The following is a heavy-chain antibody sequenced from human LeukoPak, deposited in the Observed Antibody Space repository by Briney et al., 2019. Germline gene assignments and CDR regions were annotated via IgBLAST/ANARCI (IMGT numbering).Heavy chain of an antibody. CDR2: INHSGST. Sequence: SETLSLTCAVYGGSFSGYYWSWIRQPPGKGLEWIGEINHSGSTNYNPSLKSRVTISVDTSKNQFSLKLSSVTAADTAVYYCARAPYYYDSSGYYTYYYYYYGMDVWGRGTTVTVSS. CDR3: ARAPYYYDSSGYYTYYYYYYGMDV. D-gene: IGHD3-22*01. V-gene: IGHV4-34*01. J-gene: IGHJ6*02. CDR1: GGSFSGYY.